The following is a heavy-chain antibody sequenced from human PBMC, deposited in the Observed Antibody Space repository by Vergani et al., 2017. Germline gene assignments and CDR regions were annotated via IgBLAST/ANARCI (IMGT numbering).Heavy chain of an antibody. Sequence: QVQLVQSGAEVKKPGASAKVSCKASGYTFTDYAMHWVRQAPGQRLEWMGWINAGNGNTKYSQKFQVRVTITRDTSASSVYMELSSLRSEETAVYFCARNLVGGADYWGQATLVTVS. V-gene: IGHV1-3*01. J-gene: IGHJ4*02. CDR2: INAGNGNT. CDR1: GYTFTDYA. CDR3: ARNLVGGADY. D-gene: IGHD2-8*02.